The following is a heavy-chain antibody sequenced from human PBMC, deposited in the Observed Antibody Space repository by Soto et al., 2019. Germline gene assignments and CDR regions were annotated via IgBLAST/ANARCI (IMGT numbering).Heavy chain of an antibody. J-gene: IGHJ4*02. V-gene: IGHV3-23*01. D-gene: IGHD3-10*01. CDR1: GFTFSSYA. Sequence: GGSLRLSCAASGFTFSSYAMSWVRQAPGKGLEWVSAISGSGGSTYYADSVKGRFTISRDNSKNTLYLQINSLRAEDTAVYYCAKDFDIGSMVRGVIIPRFDYWGQGTLVTVSS. CDR3: AKDFDIGSMVRGVIIPRFDY. CDR2: ISGSGGST.